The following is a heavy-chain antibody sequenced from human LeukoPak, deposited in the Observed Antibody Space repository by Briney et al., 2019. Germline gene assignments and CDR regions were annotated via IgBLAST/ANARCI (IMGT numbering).Heavy chain of an antibody. J-gene: IGHJ4*02. CDR3: AKTGRGPAAGTGSFFDY. D-gene: IGHD6-13*01. CDR1: GFAFSSYG. V-gene: IGHV3-23*01. CDR2: ISGGGVNT. Sequence: PGGSLRLSCAASGFAFSSYGMHWVRQAPGKGLEWVSAISGGGVNTYYADSVKGRFTISRDNSKNTLSLQMNSLRAEDTAVYYCAKTGRGPAAGTGSFFDYWGQGTLVTVSS.